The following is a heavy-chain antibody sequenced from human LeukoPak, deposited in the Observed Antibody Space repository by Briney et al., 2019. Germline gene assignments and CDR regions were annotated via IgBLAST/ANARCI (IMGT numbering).Heavy chain of an antibody. V-gene: IGHV3-21*01. D-gene: IGHD2-21*02. CDR2: ISSTSSYI. Sequence: GGSLRLSCAASGFTFSSFSMNWVRQAPGKGLEWVSSISSTSSYIYYADSVKGRFTISRDKDKNSVYLQMTSLRAEDTAVYYCASQFGVTGPFDYWGQGTLVTVSS. J-gene: IGHJ4*02. CDR1: GFTFSSFS. CDR3: ASQFGVTGPFDY.